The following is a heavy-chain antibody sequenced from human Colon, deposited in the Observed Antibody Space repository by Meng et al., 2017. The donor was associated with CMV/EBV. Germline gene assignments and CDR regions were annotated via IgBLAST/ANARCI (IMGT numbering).Heavy chain of an antibody. CDR3: AHSPPTYYYDSSGYYKN. V-gene: IGHV2-5*01. Sequence: SLSTSGVGVGWIRQPPGKALEWLALIYLNDDKRYSPSLKSRLTITKDTSKNQVVLTMTNMDPVDTATYYCAHSPPTYYYDSSGYYKNWGQGTLVPFSS. J-gene: IGHJ4*02. CDR1: SLSTSGVG. D-gene: IGHD3-22*01. CDR2: IYLNDDK.